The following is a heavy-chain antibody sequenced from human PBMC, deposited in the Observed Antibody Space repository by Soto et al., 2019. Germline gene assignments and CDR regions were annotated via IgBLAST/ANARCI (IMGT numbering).Heavy chain of an antibody. D-gene: IGHD4-17*01. CDR2: VFYTGTT. V-gene: IGHV4-59*01. Sequence: SETLSLTCNVSGGSMNNNYWSWIRQAPGKGLEWIGYVFYTGTTNYNPSLKSRVTILVDTAKKQFSLRLSSVTAADTAVYYCARSLTVTRFDQWGQGTRVTAPQ. J-gene: IGHJ4*02. CDR3: ARSLTVTRFDQ. CDR1: GGSMNNNY.